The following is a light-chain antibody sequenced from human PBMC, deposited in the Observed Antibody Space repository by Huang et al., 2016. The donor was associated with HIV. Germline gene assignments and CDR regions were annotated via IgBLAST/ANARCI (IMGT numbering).Light chain of an antibody. CDR1: QSLVHSDGNTY. CDR3: MQSTHWPWT. CDR2: RVS. Sequence: DVVMTQSPLSLPVTLGQPASISCRSSQSLVHSDGNTYLSWLHQRPGQSPRRLMYRVSNRDSGVPDRFSGGGSGTDFTLNISRVEAEDVGVYYCMQSTHWPWTFGQGTKVEIK. V-gene: IGKV2-30*02. J-gene: IGKJ1*01.